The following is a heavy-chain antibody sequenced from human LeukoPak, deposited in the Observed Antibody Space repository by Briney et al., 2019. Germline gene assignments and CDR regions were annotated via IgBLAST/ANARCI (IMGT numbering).Heavy chain of an antibody. CDR3: AREGRDCYDSSGYYPFDY. D-gene: IGHD3-22*01. CDR2: IYTSGST. Sequence: SETLSLTCTVSGGSISSYYWSWIRQPAGKGLEWIGRIYTSGSTNYNPSLKSRVTMSVDTSKNQFSLKLSSVTAADTAVYYCAREGRDCYDSSGYYPFDYWGQGTLVTVSS. V-gene: IGHV4-4*07. CDR1: GGSISSYY. J-gene: IGHJ4*02.